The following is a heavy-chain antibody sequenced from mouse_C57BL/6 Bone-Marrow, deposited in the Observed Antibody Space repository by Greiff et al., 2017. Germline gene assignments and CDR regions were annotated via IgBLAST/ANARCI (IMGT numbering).Heavy chain of an antibody. Sequence: VHVKQSGAELVRPGASVKLSCTASGFNIKDDYMHWVKQRPEQGLEWIGWIDPENGDTEYASKFQGKATITADTSSNTAYLQLSSLTSEDTAVYYCTTTMVTTGGPWFAYWGQGTLVTVSA. CDR2: IDPENGDT. D-gene: IGHD2-2*01. V-gene: IGHV14-4*01. CDR1: GFNIKDDY. J-gene: IGHJ3*01. CDR3: TTTMVTTGGPWFAY.